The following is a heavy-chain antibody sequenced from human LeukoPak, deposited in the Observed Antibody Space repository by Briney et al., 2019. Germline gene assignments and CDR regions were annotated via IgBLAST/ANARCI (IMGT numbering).Heavy chain of an antibody. CDR3: AKGYYYDSSGDAFDI. CDR2: IWYGGSNK. V-gene: IGHV3-30*18. D-gene: IGHD3-22*01. CDR1: GFTFSSYG. Sequence: GRSLSLSCAASGFTFSSYGMHWVCQAPGKGLEWVAVIWYGGSNKYYADSVRGRFTISRDNSKNTLYLQMNSLRAEDTAVYYCAKGYYYDSSGDAFDIWGQGTMVTVSS. J-gene: IGHJ3*02.